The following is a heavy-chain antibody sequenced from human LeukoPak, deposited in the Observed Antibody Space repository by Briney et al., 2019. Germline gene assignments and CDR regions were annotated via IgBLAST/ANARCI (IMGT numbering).Heavy chain of an antibody. D-gene: IGHD6-19*01. CDR1: GFTFTSYA. CDR2: ISSSGGNT. J-gene: IGHJ4*02. V-gene: IGHV3-23*01. Sequence: GGSLSLSCAASGFTFTSYAMTWVRQGPGKGLEWVSTISSSGGNTYSADSVKGRFTISRDNSKPTLYLQMNSLRAEDTAVYYCARRAASSGYYFDQWGQGTLVTVSS. CDR3: ARRAASSGYYFDQ.